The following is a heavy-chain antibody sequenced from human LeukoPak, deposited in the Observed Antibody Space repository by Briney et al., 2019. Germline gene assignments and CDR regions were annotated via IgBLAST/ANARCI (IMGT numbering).Heavy chain of an antibody. V-gene: IGHV4-39*01. CDR1: GGSISSSSYY. CDR2: IYYSGST. Sequence: PSETLSLTCTVSGGSISSSSYYWGWIRQPPGKGLEWIGSIYYSGSTYYNPSLKSRVTISVDTPHNQCAHKLSSVTAADTAVYYCARQRTYYDFWSGYYPSTDFDYWGQGTLVTVSS. CDR3: ARQRTYYDFWSGYYPSTDFDY. D-gene: IGHD3-3*01. J-gene: IGHJ4*02.